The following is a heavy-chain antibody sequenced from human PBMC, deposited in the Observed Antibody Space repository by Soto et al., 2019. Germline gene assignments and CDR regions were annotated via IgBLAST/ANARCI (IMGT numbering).Heavy chain of an antibody. CDR1: GYTFTAYY. Sequence: QVQLVQSGAEVKKLGASVKVSCKASGYTFTAYYIHWVRQAPGQGLEWVGWINPNSGDTNFAQRFQGWVTMTGHTSVSTAYMDLTRMRSDDTAVYYCARGRYTYGYGLDYWGQGTLVTVSS. CDR2: INPNSGDT. J-gene: IGHJ4*02. CDR3: ARGRYTYGYGLDY. V-gene: IGHV1-2*04. D-gene: IGHD5-18*01.